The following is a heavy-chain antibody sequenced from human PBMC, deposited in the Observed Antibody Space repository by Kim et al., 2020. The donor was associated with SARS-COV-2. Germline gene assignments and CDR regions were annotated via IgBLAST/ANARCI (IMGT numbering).Heavy chain of an antibody. CDR2: IYYSGST. Sequence: SETLSLTCTVSGGSISSSSYYWGWIRQPPGKGLEWIGSIYYSGSTYYNPSLKSRVTISVDTSKNQFSLKLSSVTAADTAVYYCARHRVVAIAFDIWGQGT. V-gene: IGHV4-39*01. CDR3: ARHRVVAIAFDI. CDR1: GGSISSSSYY. J-gene: IGHJ3*02. D-gene: IGHD2-21*01.